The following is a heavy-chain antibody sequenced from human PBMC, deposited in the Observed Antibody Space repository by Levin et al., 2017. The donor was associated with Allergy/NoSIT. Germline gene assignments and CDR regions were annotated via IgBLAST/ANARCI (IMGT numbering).Heavy chain of an antibody. CDR1: GGSVSSGSYY. CDR2: IYYSGST. D-gene: IGHD1-7*01. Sequence: GSLRLSCTVSGGSVSSGSYYWSWIRQPPGKGLEWIGYIYYSGSTNYNPSLKSRVTISVDTSKNQFSLKLSSVTAADTAVYYCARSGINWDYYFDYWGQGTLVTVSS. V-gene: IGHV4-61*01. CDR3: ARSGINWDYYFDY. J-gene: IGHJ4*02.